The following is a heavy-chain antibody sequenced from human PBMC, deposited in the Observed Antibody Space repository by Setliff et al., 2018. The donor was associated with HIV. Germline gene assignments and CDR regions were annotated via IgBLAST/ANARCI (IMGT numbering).Heavy chain of an antibody. J-gene: IGHJ4*02. CDR3: AKGSRAYKAPLDY. CDR2: ISWNRGTI. Sequence: SLRLSCAASGFTLDEYAMYWVRQAPGKGLELVSSISWNRGTIGYVDSVKGRFTISRDDARNSLYPQMNSLRPEDTALYYCAKGSRAYKAPLDYWGLGTLVTVSS. CDR1: GFTLDEYA. V-gene: IGHV3-9*01. D-gene: IGHD1-1*01.